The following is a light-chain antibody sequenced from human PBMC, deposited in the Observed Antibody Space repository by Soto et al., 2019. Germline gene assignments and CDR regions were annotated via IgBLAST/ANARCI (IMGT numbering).Light chain of an antibody. CDR2: GAS. CDR3: QQYNNWPPRFT. CDR1: QSVSSN. J-gene: IGKJ3*01. V-gene: IGKV3D-15*01. Sequence: VMTQSAATLSVSPGERATLSCRASQSVSSNLAWYQQKPGQAPRLLIYGASIRATGIPARFSGSGSGTEFTLTISSLQSEDFAVYYCQQYNNWPPRFTFGPGTKVDIK.